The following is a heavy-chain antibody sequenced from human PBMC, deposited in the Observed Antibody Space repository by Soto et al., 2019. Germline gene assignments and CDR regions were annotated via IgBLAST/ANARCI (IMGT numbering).Heavy chain of an antibody. CDR1: GYTFTSYG. D-gene: IGHD1-1*01. CDR3: ATSRSRYNWNEDFDP. J-gene: IGHJ5*02. V-gene: IGHV1-18*01. Sequence: ASVKVSCKASGYTFTSYGISWVRQAPGQGLEWMGWISAYNGNTNYAQKLQGRVTMTTDTSTSTAYMELRSLRSDDTAVYYGATSRSRYNWNEDFDPWGQGTLVTVSS. CDR2: ISAYNGNT.